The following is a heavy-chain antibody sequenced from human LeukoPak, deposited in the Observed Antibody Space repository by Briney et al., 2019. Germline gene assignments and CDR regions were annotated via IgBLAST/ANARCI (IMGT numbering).Heavy chain of an antibody. CDR3: ARSQVYYMDV. CDR1: GYSISCGYY. Sequence: SETLSLTCAVSGYSISCGYYWGWIRQPPGKGLEWIGSIYYSGSTYYNPSLKSRVTISVDTSKNQFSLKLSSVTAADTAVYYCARSQVYYMDVWGKGTTVTVSS. J-gene: IGHJ6*03. CDR2: IYYSGST. V-gene: IGHV4-38-2*01.